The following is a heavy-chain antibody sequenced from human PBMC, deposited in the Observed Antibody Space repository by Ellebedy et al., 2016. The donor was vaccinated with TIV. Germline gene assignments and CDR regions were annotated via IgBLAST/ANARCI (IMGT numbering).Heavy chain of an antibody. CDR1: GGSISSGDYS. CDR2: ISYSGST. D-gene: IGHD6-19*01. CDR3: ARLLAVADKRGGY. Sequence: SETLSLTCTVSGGSISSGDYSLSWIRQHPGKGLDWIVFISYSGSTYYNPSPKSRVTISVDTSKNQFSLKLSSVTAADTAVYYWARLLAVADKRGGYWGQGTRVTVSS. J-gene: IGHJ4*02. V-gene: IGHV4-31*03.